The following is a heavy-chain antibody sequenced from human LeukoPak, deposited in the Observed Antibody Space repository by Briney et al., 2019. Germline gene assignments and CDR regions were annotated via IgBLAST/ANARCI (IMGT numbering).Heavy chain of an antibody. D-gene: IGHD6-13*01. CDR2: INHSGST. J-gene: IGHJ4*02. CDR1: GVSFSDYY. V-gene: IGHV4-34*01. Sequence: SETLSLTCAVYGVSFSDYYWSWIRQPPGKGLEWIGEINHSGSTDCSPSLKSRVTISLDTSKNQFSLKLSSVTAADTAVYYCARGGGSSWYVDYWGQGTLVTLSS. CDR3: ARGGGSSWYVDY.